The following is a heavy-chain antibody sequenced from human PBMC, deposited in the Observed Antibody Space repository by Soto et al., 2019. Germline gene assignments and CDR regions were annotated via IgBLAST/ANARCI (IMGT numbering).Heavy chain of an antibody. D-gene: IGHD1-26*01. CDR1: GFTFSNTW. V-gene: IGHV3-15*07. CDR2: IKSKTDGGTT. Sequence: EVQLVESGGGLVKPGGSLRVSCAASGFTFSNTWMNWFRQAPGKGLEWVGRIKSKTDGGTTDYAAPVEGRFTISRDDSKNTLYLQMNSLKIADTAVYYCATDIKWEFFYWVQGTMVTVST. CDR3: ATDIKWEFFY. J-gene: IGHJ4*02.